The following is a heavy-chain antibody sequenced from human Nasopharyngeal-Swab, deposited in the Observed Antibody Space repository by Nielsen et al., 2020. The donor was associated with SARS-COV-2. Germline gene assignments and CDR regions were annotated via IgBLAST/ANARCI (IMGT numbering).Heavy chain of an antibody. CDR1: GFTFSSYA. CDR2: ISGSGDTT. V-gene: IGHV3-23*01. Sequence: GGSLTLSCAASGFTFSSYAMSWVRQAPGKGLEWVSIISGSGDTTYYADSVNDRFTISRDNSKNTLYLQMNSLRVEDTALYYCAKAPYLRGVDVWGQGTTVTVSS. D-gene: IGHD2-21*01. CDR3: AKAPYLRGVDV. J-gene: IGHJ6*02.